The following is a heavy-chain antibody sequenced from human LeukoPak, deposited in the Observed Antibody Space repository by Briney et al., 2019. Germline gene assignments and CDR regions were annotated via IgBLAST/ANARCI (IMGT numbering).Heavy chain of an antibody. D-gene: IGHD3-16*01. CDR1: GFTFSSYA. J-gene: IGHJ6*02. Sequence: PGRSLRLSCAASGFTFSSYAMHWVRQAPGKGLEWVAVISYDGSNKYYADSVKGRFTISRDNSKNTLYLQMNSLRAEDTAVYYCARVGRGGMDVWGQGTTVTVSS. CDR2: ISYDGSNK. CDR3: ARVGRGGMDV. V-gene: IGHV3-30-3*01.